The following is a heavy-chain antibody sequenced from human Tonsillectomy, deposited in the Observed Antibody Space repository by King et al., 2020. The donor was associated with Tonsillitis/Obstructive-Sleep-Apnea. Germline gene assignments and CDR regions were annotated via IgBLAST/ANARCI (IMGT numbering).Heavy chain of an antibody. V-gene: IGHV4-59*01. CDR3: ARPNCSGGSCQPNAFDI. J-gene: IGHJ3*02. D-gene: IGHD2-15*01. CDR1: GGSMTSYH. Sequence: PLQESGPGLVKPSETLSLTCTVSGGSMTSYHWSWMRQPPGKGLEWIGYIYYSGSTNYNASLQSRVTIAVDTSKNQFSLKLSSVTAADTAVYYCARPNCSGGSCQPNAFDIWGQGTMVTVSS. CDR2: IYYSGST.